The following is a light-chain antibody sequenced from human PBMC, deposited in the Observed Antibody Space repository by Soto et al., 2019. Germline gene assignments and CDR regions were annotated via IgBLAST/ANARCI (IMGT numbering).Light chain of an antibody. J-gene: IGLJ1*01. CDR1: SGDVGYYNY. V-gene: IGLV2-14*03. Sequence: QSALTQPASVSGSPGQSITISCTGTSGDVGYYNYVSWYQQHPGKAPKLMIYDVRNRPSGVSNRFSGSKSGNTASLTISGLQAEDEADYYCSSYTSSSTYVFGTGIKVTVL. CDR3: SSYTSSSTYV. CDR2: DVR.